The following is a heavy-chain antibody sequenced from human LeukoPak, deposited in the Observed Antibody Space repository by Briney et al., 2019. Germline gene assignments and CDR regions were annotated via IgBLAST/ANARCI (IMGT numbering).Heavy chain of an antibody. V-gene: IGHV3-30*03. CDR3: ACAGYSSSWNDY. D-gene: IGHD6-13*01. CDR1: GFTFSSYG. J-gene: IGHJ4*02. CDR2: ISYDGSNK. Sequence: GRSLRLSCAASGFTFSSYGMHWVRQAPGKGLEWVAVISYDGSNKYYADSVKGRFTISRDNSKNTLYLQMNSLRAEDTAVYYCACAGYSSSWNDYWGQGTLVTVSS.